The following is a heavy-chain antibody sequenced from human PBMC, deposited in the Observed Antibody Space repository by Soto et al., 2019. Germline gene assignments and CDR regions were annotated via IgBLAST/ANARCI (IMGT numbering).Heavy chain of an antibody. D-gene: IGHD3-16*01. J-gene: IGHJ4*02. Sequence: QVQLVQSGAEVKKPGSSVKVSCKASGGTFSSYAISWVRQAPGQGLEWMGGIIPIFGTANYAQKFQGRVTITADKSTSTAYMELSSLRSEDTAVYYCAGRYYDYVWGSYDRIDYWGQGTLVTVSS. CDR1: GGTFSSYA. CDR3: AGRYYDYVWGSYDRIDY. CDR2: IIPIFGTA. V-gene: IGHV1-69*06.